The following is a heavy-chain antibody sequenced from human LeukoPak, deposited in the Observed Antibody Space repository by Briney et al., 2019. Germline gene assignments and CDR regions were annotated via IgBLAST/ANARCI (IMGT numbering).Heavy chain of an antibody. Sequence: ASVKVSCKASGYTFTSYGISWVRQAPGQGLEWMGWISAYNGNTNYAQKLQGRVTMTTDTSTSTAYMELRSLRSDDTAVYYCAREGASSSWYIRNPEEHEFDYWGQGTLVTVSS. CDR3: AREGASSSWYIRNPEEHEFDY. D-gene: IGHD6-13*01. CDR1: GYTFTSYG. V-gene: IGHV1-18*01. J-gene: IGHJ4*02. CDR2: ISAYNGNT.